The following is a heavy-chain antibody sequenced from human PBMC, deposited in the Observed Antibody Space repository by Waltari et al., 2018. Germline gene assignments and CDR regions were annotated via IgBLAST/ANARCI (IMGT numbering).Heavy chain of an antibody. D-gene: IGHD3-10*01. CDR2: ISGRGDTT. CDR3: AKGRYYGSGSYLNSFDY. V-gene: IGHV3-23*01. CDR1: GFIFGDYV. J-gene: IGHJ4*02. Sequence: EVQLLESGETLVQTGGSLRLSCAASGFIFGDYVMSWVRQAPGKGLEWVSTISGRGDTTYYIDSVKGRFIISRDNSRNTLYLQMNSLRAEDTAIYYCAKGRYYGSGSYLNSFDYWGQGTLVTVSS.